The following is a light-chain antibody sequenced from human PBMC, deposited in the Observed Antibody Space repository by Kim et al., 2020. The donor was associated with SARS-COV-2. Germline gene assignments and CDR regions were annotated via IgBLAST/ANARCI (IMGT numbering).Light chain of an antibody. CDR3: QYFGGSSYT. CDR2: DSS. J-gene: IGKJ2*01. CDR1: QSIDSSF. V-gene: IGKV3-20*01. Sequence: VLTQSPDTLSLSPGDRATLSCRASQSIDSSFLAWYQQKPGQAPTLLIDDSSTTATGIPDRFTGSGSETDFTLTISRLGPEDFALYFCQYFGGSSYTFGQGTKLEI.